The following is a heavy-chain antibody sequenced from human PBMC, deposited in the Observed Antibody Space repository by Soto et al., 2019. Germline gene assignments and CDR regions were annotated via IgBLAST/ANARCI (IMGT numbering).Heavy chain of an antibody. V-gene: IGHV1-18*01. CDR3: ARGGWGGYFSAAEYFQH. D-gene: IGHD1-26*01. Sequence: ASVKVSCKASGYTFASYGISWVRQAPGQGLEWMGWISAYNGNTNYAQKLQGRVTMTTDTSTSTAYMELSSLRSEDTAVYYCARGGWGGYFSAAEYFQHWGQGTLVTVSS. CDR1: GYTFASYG. J-gene: IGHJ1*01. CDR2: ISAYNGNT.